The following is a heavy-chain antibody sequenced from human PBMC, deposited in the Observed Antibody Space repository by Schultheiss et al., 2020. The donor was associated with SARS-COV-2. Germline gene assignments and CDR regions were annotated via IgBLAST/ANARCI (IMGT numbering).Heavy chain of an antibody. CDR1: GFTFSSYA. V-gene: IGHV3-30*04. CDR3: ARTGHSDAFDI. Sequence: GGSLRLSCAASGFTFSSYAMHWVRQAPGKGLEWVAVISYDGSNKYYADSVKGRFTISRDNSKNTLYLQMNSLRAEDTAIYYCARTGHSDAFDIWGQGTMVTVSS. J-gene: IGHJ3*02. CDR2: ISYDGSNK.